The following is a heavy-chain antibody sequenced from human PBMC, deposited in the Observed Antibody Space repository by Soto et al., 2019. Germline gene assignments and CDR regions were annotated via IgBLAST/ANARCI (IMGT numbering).Heavy chain of an antibody. CDR2: INAGNGNT. CDR3: ARADGVGFVGP. V-gene: IGHV1-3*05. D-gene: IGHD2-2*01. Sequence: QVQLVQSGAEEKKPGASVKVSCKASGYTFTSYAMHWVRQAPGQRLEWMGWINAGNGNTKYSQKFQGRVTITRDTYASTAYMELSSLSSEDTAVYSCARADGVGFVGPCGQGTLVTVSS. CDR1: GYTFTSYA. J-gene: IGHJ5*02.